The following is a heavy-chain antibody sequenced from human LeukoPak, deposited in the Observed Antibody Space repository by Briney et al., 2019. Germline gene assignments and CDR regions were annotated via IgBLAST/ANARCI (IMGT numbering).Heavy chain of an antibody. Sequence: SETLSLTCTVSGGSISSSGYYWSWIRQPPGRGLEWIGYIYHSESTHYNPSLKSRVTISLDRSKNQFSLKLNSVTAADTAVYYCASTNYGSGSYPVPFDYWGQGTLVTVSS. V-gene: IGHV4-30-2*01. D-gene: IGHD3-10*01. CDR2: IYHSEST. CDR3: ASTNYGSGSYPVPFDY. J-gene: IGHJ4*02. CDR1: GGSISSSGYY.